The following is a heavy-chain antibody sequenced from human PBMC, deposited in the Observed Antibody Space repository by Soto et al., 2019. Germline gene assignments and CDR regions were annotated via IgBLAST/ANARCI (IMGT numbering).Heavy chain of an antibody. CDR3: ARQYYASTGYYPRPFDY. D-gene: IGHD3-22*01. V-gene: IGHV2-70*04. CDR2: IDWDDDK. J-gene: IGHJ4*02. CDR1: GFSLSTSGMR. Sequence: SGPTLVNPTQTLTLTCTFSGFSLSTSGMRVSWIRQPPGKALEWLARIDWDDDKFYSTSLKTRLTISKDTSKNQVVITMTNMDPVDKATYYCARQYYASTGYYPRPFDYWGQGTLVTVSS.